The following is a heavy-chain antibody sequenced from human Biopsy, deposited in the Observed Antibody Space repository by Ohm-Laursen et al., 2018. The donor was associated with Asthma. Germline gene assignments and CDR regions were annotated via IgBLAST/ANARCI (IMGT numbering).Heavy chain of an antibody. D-gene: IGHD1-1*01. Sequence: SLRLSCAASGFSFNSYGMHWVRQAPGKGLEWVAVMSFDGRQTYYADSVKGRFTISRDNSKNTLDLQMNSLREEDTAVYYCVRDGTDDAFDIWGQGTVVSVSS. CDR2: MSFDGRQT. CDR3: VRDGTDDAFDI. V-gene: IGHV3-30*03. CDR1: GFSFNSYG. J-gene: IGHJ3*02.